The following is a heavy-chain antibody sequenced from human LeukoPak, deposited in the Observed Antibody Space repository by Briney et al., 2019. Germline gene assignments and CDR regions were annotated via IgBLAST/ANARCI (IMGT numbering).Heavy chain of an antibody. CDR1: GGSISSGGYS. J-gene: IGHJ4*02. CDR2: IYHSGST. Sequence: TSETLSLTCAVSGGSISSGGYSWSWIRQPPGKGLEWIGYIYHSGSTYYNPSLKSRVTISVDRSKNQFSLKLSSVTAADTAVYYCASSGGLGATNDYWGQGTLVTVSS. V-gene: IGHV4-30-2*01. CDR3: ASSGGLGATNDY. D-gene: IGHD1-26*01.